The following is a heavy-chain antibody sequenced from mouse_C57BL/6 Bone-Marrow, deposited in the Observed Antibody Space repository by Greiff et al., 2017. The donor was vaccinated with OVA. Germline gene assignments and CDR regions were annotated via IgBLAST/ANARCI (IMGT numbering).Heavy chain of an antibody. D-gene: IGHD2-5*01. CDR3: TTDYSNYVDY. J-gene: IGHJ2*01. CDR2: IDPENGDT. CDR1: GFNIKDDY. V-gene: IGHV14-4*01. Sequence: EVQLQQSGAELVRPGASVKLSCTASGFNIKDDYMHWVKQRPEQGLEWIGWIDPENGDTEYASKFQGKATITADTSSNTAYLQLSSLTSEDTAVYYCTTDYSNYVDYGGRGTTLTVSS.